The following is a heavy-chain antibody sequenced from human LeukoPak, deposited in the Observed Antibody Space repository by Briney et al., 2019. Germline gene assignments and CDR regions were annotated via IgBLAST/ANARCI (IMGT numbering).Heavy chain of an antibody. J-gene: IGHJ5*02. D-gene: IGHD1-1*01. CDR1: GFTFSDYY. V-gene: IGHV3-11*01. CDR3: ARDKVDGTGGFEP. CDR2: ISSSGSTI. Sequence: PGGSLRLSCAASGFTFSDYYMSWIRQATGKGLEWVSYISSSGSTIYYTDPVKGRFTLSRDNGKNSLSLQRKSLRAAETALIYCARDKVDGTGGFEPWGEGNPGTVSS.